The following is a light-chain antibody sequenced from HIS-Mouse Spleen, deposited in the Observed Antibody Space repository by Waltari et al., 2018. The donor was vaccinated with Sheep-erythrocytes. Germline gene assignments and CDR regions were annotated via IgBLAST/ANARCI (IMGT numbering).Light chain of an antibody. Sequence: SYELTQPPSVSVSPGQTARITCSGDALPKQYAYWYQQKPGQAPVVVIYKDSGRPSGIPERFSGSSSGTTVTLTISGVQAEDEADYYCQSADSSGTYPVFGGGTKLTVL. CDR2: KDS. V-gene: IGLV3-25*03. J-gene: IGLJ2*01. CDR3: QSADSSGTYPV. CDR1: ALPKQY.